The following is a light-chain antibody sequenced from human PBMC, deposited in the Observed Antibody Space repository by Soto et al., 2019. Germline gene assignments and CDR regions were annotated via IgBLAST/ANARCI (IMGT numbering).Light chain of an antibody. V-gene: IGKV1-6*01. Sequence: AIQITHSASSMSASVGDRVTITCRASQDISDDVCWYQQTPGKAPKLLLSGASRLQSGVTSRFSGSVSGEAGTITITSMRQEDASTYYCLQNHNYTRTFGQGTKVDIK. CDR2: GAS. CDR1: QDISDD. CDR3: LQNHNYTRT. J-gene: IGKJ1*01.